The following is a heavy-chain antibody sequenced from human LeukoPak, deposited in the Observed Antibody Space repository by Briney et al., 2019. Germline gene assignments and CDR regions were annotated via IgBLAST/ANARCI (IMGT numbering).Heavy chain of an antibody. Sequence: GGSLRLSCAASGFTFSRYSMHWVRQAPGKGLEYVPAISNNGGSTYYAKSVKGRFTISRDNPKNTLYLQMGSLRAEDMAVYYCARTSIAAREADYWGQGTLVTVSS. CDR3: ARTSIAAREADY. D-gene: IGHD6-6*01. CDR2: ISNNGGST. J-gene: IGHJ4*02. CDR1: GFTFSRYS. V-gene: IGHV3-64*01.